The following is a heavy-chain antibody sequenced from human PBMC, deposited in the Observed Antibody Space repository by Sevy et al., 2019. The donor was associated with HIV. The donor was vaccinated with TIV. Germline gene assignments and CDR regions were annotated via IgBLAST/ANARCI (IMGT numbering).Heavy chain of an antibody. Sequence: LGGPLKPSCAASGLIFPNAWITWAPQPQGRGLGWAGRIKRKTEVATRDFPAPVKGRFVISRDDSRNTLYLQMDNLKIEDTGVYYCAAGVGTSDFDHWGHGILVTVSS. V-gene: IGHV3-15*01. CDR1: GLIFPNAW. CDR2: IKRKTEVATR. CDR3: AAGVGTSDFDH. D-gene: IGHD1-26*01. J-gene: IGHJ4*01.